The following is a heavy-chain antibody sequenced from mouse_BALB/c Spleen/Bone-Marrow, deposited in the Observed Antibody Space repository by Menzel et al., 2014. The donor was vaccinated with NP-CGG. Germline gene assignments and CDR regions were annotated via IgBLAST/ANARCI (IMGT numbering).Heavy chain of an antibody. J-gene: IGHJ4*01. Sequence: EVKVVESGGGLVKPGGSLKLSCAASGFTFSSYAMSWVRQSPEKRLEWVAEISSGGSYTYYPDTVTGRFTISRDNAKNTLYLEMSNLRSEDTAMYYCARDHYGYYTMDYWGQGTSVTVSS. V-gene: IGHV5-9-4*01. CDR2: ISSGGSYT. CDR3: ARDHYGYYTMDY. CDR1: GFTFSSYA. D-gene: IGHD1-2*01.